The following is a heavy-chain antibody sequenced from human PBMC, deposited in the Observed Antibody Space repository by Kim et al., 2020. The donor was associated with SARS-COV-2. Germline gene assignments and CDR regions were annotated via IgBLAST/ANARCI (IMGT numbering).Heavy chain of an antibody. Sequence: SETLSLTCTVSSDSITTYYWNWIRQSPGNGLEWIGFIYYNGRTNYNPSLKSRVTMSVDTSRNQFSLSLTSVTAADTATYYCVRGDDELSFDYWGQGTLVTVSS. CDR2: IYYNGRT. J-gene: IGHJ4*02. CDR1: SDSITTYY. CDR3: VRGDDELSFDY. D-gene: IGHD3-10*01. V-gene: IGHV4-59*13.